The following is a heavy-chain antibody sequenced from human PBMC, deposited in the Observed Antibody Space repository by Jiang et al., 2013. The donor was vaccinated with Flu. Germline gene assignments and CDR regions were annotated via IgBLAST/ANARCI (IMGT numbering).Heavy chain of an antibody. Sequence: VQLVESGGGVVQPGRSLRLSCAASGFTFSSYAMHWVRQAPGKGLEWVAVISYDGSNKYYADSVKGRFTISRDNSKNTLYLQMNSLRAEDTAVYYCARVGSYSEYWGQG. CDR3: ARVGSYSEY. J-gene: IGHJ4*02. CDR2: ISYDGSNK. CDR1: GFTFSSYA. D-gene: IGHD1-26*01. V-gene: IGHV3-30-3*01.